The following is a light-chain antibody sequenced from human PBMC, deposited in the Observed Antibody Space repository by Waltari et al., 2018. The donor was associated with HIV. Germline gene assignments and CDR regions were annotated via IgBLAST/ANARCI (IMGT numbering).Light chain of an antibody. CDR3: CSHAGNFIFA. Sequence: QSALTQPHSVSGSPGQSLTITCAGTSSYVDTFVSWYQQHPGKAPQLIIYDVNNRPSGVPDRFSCSKSGNTAFLTISGLQAEDEAEYHCCSHAGNFIFAFGTGTKVTVL. CDR1: SSYVDTF. V-gene: IGLV2-11*01. CDR2: DVN. J-gene: IGLJ1*01.